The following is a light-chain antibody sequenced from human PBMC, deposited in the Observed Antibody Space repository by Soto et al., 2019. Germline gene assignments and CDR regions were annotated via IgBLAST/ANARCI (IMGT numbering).Light chain of an antibody. CDR3: ATWDYSLTGEV. J-gene: IGLJ2*01. V-gene: IGLV1-51*01. Sequence: QSVLTQPPSVSAAPGQKVTISCSGSSSNIGNNYVSWYQQLPGTAPKLLIYDNNKRPSGIPDRFSGSKSGTSGTLDITGLQTGDEADYYCATWDYSLTGEVFGGETKLTVL. CDR1: SSNIGNNY. CDR2: DNN.